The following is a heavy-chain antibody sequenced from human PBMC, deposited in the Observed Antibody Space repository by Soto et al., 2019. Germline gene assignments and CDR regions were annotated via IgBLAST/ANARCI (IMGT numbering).Heavy chain of an antibody. Sequence: EVQLVESGGGFVQPGGSLRLSCAASGFTFSSYALHWVRQAPGKGLEYVSAISSNGGTTYYANSVKGRFTISRDNTKNTLYLQVGSLRPEDMAVYYCARESGVATPKGYWYFDLWGRGALVTVSS. V-gene: IGHV3-64*01. CDR1: GFTFSSYA. CDR3: ARESGVATPKGYWYFDL. D-gene: IGHD5-12*01. CDR2: ISSNGGTT. J-gene: IGHJ2*01.